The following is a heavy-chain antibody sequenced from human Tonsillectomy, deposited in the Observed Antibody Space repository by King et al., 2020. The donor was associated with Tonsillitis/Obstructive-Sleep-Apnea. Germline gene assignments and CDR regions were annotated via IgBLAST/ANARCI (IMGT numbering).Heavy chain of an antibody. D-gene: IGHD1-14*01. CDR1: GGSISSYY. J-gene: IGHJ4*02. CDR3: ARLHPGRFYFDY. V-gene: IGHV4-59*01. CDR2: FYYSGST. Sequence: QLQESGPGLVKPSETLSLTCTVSGGSISSYYWSWIRQPPGKGLEWIGYFYYSGSTNYNPSLKSRVTISVDTSKNQFSLKLSSVTAADTAVYYCARLHPGRFYFDYWGQGTLVTVSS.